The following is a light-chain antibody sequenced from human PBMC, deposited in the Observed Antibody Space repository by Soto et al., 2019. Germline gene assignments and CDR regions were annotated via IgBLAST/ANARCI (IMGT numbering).Light chain of an antibody. CDR3: QHYKSGPIT. CDR1: QSVDTN. J-gene: IGKJ5*01. CDR2: GVS. V-gene: IGKV3D-15*01. Sequence: EIVMTQSPATLSLSPGDTATLSCRASQSVDTNLAWYVQKPGQAPRRLIYGVSTWGTGVTDRFSGSGSGTECPLTISSRQSEDFSIYYCQHYKSGPITCGQGKRL.